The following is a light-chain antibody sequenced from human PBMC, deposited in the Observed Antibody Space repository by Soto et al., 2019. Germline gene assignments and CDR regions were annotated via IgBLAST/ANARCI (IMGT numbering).Light chain of an antibody. CDR1: QSVSSY. CDR3: PQRGNLQIT. J-gene: IGKJ4*01. Sequence: EIVLTQSPATLSLSPGERATLSCRASQSVSSYLAWYQQKPGQAPRLLIYDASNRATGIPARFSSSGSGTAFTLTFISPDPEDLTVYYCPQRGNLQITFGGGTKVEIK. V-gene: IGKV3-11*01. CDR2: DAS.